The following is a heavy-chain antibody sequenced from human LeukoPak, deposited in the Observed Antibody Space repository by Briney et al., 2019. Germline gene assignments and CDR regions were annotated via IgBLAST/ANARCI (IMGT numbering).Heavy chain of an antibody. J-gene: IGHJ4*02. D-gene: IGHD1-26*01. CDR3: ARDQRSGSYGRGVDY. Sequence: GGSLRLSCAGSGFTFNSYSMNWVRQAPGKGLEWVSAISGSGGNTYYADSVKGRFTISRDNSKNTLYLQMNSLRAEDTAVYYCARDQRSGSYGRGVDYWGQGTLVTVSS. CDR2: ISGSGGNT. CDR1: GFTFNSYS. V-gene: IGHV3-23*01.